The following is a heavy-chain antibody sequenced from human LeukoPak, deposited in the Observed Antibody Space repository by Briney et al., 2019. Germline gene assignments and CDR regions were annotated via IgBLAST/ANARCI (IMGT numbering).Heavy chain of an antibody. J-gene: IGHJ6*03. Sequence: PSETLSLTCAVYGGSFSGYYWSWIRQPPGKGLEWIGEINHSGSTNYNPSLKSRVTISVDTSKNQFFLKLSSVTAADTAVYYCARNFWSGYEINYYYYYYMDVWGKGTTVTVSS. V-gene: IGHV4-34*01. D-gene: IGHD3-3*01. CDR3: ARNFWSGYEINYYYYYYMDV. CDR2: INHSGST. CDR1: GGSFSGYY.